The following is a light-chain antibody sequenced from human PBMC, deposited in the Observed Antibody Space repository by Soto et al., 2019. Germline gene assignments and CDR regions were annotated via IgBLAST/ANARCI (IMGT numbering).Light chain of an antibody. J-gene: IGKJ2*01. CDR3: QQRNNWPHMYT. CDR2: DAS. Sequence: EIVLTQSPATLSLSPGERATLSCRASQSVSSYLAWYQQKPGQAPRLLIYDASNRATGIPARFSGSGSGTALTLTISSLEPEDYAVYYCQQRNNWPHMYTFGQGTKLEIK. V-gene: IGKV3-11*01. CDR1: QSVSSY.